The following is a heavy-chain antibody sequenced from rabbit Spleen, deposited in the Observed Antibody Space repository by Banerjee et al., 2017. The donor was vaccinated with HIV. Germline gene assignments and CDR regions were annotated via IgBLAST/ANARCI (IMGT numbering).Heavy chain of an antibody. CDR3: VRGASGSGYYSL. Sequence: QEQVVESGGGLVQPEGSLTLTCTASGFSFTNTWYMCWVRQPPGKGLEWIGYIDLLFGTTYYANWVNGRFTISSHNAQNTLYLQLHSLTAADTATYFCVRGASGSGYYSLWGPGTLVTVS. V-gene: IGHV1S47*01. J-gene: IGHJ4*01. CDR1: GFSFTNTW. D-gene: IGHD1-1*01. CDR2: IDLLFGTT.